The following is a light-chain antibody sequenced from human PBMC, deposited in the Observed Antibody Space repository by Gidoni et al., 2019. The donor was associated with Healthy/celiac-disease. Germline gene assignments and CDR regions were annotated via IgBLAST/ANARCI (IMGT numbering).Light chain of an antibody. CDR3: QQYGSSPPLT. CDR2: GAS. CDR1: QIVSSSY. Sequence: EIVLTQSPGTLSLSPGERATLSCRASQIVSSSYLAWDQQKPGQAPRLLIYGASSRATGIPDRFSGSGSGTDFTLTISRLEPEDFAVYYCQQYGSSPPLTFGGGTKVEIK. V-gene: IGKV3-20*01. J-gene: IGKJ4*01.